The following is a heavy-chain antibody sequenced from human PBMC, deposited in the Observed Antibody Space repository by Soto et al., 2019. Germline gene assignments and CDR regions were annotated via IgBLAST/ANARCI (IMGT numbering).Heavy chain of an antibody. V-gene: IGHV1-46*01. D-gene: IGHD3-22*01. Sequence: QVQLVQSGAEVKKPGASVKVSCKASGYTFTSYYLHWVRQAPGQGLEWMGIINPSGGSTSFAQKFQGRVTMTRDTSTTTVYMELSSLRSEDTAVYYCARDVSSGYFDYSGQGTLVTVSS. J-gene: IGHJ4*02. CDR2: INPSGGST. CDR1: GYTFTSYY. CDR3: ARDVSSGYFDY.